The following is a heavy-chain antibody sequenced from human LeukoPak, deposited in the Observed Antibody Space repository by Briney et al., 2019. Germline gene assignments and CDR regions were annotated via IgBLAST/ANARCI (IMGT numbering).Heavy chain of an antibody. Sequence: SETLSLTCTVSGGSISSGTYYWSWIRQHPGTGLEWIGYIYYSGSAYYNPSLKSRVTISVDTSKNQFSLKLSSVTAADTAVYYCARGKSCIGGSCYANWFDPWGPGNPGHRLL. V-gene: IGHV4-31*03. CDR3: ARGKSCIGGSCYANWFDP. CDR1: GGSISSGTYY. CDR2: IYYSGSA. J-gene: IGHJ5*02. D-gene: IGHD2-15*01.